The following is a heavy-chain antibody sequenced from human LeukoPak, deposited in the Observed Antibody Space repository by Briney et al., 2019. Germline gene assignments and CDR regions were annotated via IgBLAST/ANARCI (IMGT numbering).Heavy chain of an antibody. J-gene: IGHJ6*03. CDR2: INPSGGST. CDR1: GYTFTSYY. V-gene: IGHV1-46*01. CDR3: ATSLGDGGRSGYYYMDV. D-gene: IGHD3-16*01. Sequence: AASVKVSCKASGYTFTSYYMHWVRQAPGQGLEWMGIINPSGGSTSYAQKFQGRVTMTRDTSTSTVYMELSSLRSEDTAVYYCATSLGDGGRSGYYYMDVWGKGTTVTVSS.